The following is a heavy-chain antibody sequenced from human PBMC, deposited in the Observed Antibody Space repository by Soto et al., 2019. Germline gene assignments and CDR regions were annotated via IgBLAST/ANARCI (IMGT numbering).Heavy chain of an antibody. CDR2: ISSSCSSI. CDR1: GFTFSSYS. V-gene: IGHV3-48*01. J-gene: IGHJ3*02. CDR3: AGSTYGDYEYDAFDI. Sequence: GGSLRLSCAASGFTFSSYSMNWVRQAPGKGLEWVSYISSSCSSIYYADSVKGRFTISRDNAKNSLYLQMNSLRAEDTAVYYCAGSTYGDYEYDAFDIWGQGTMVTVSS. D-gene: IGHD4-17*01.